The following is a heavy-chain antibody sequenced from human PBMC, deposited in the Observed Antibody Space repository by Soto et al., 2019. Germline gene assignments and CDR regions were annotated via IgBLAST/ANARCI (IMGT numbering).Heavy chain of an antibody. V-gene: IGHV3-23*01. Sequence: EVQLLESGGNLVQPGGSRRLSCAASGFTFISYAMSWVRQAPGKGLEWVSTVGVSGATTSSTDSVKGRFTISRDNSNNTLFLQMHSLRAEDTAIYYCAKFRAGLGSPTDSWGQGTLVTVSS. CDR1: GFTFISYA. CDR3: AKFRAGLGSPTDS. D-gene: IGHD3-10*01. CDR2: VGVSGATT. J-gene: IGHJ4*02.